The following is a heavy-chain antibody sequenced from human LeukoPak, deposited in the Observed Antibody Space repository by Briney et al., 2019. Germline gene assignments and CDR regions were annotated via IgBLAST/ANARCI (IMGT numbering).Heavy chain of an antibody. CDR1: GYTFTSYD. CDR3: ARIDVPPPVGSKELRYFDWQYYFDY. V-gene: IGHV1-8*01. Sequence: ASVEVSCKASGYTFTSYDINWVRQATGQGLEWMGWMNPNSGNTGYAQKFQGRVTMTRNTSISTAYMELSSLRSEDTAVYYCARIDVPPPVGSKELRYFDWQYYFDYWGQGTLVTVSS. CDR2: MNPNSGNT. J-gene: IGHJ4*02. D-gene: IGHD3-9*01.